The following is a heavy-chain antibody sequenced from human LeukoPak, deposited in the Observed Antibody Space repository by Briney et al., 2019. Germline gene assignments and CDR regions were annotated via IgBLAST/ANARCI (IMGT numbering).Heavy chain of an antibody. CDR2: ISAYNGNT. CDR1: GYTFTSYG. J-gene: IGHJ3*02. V-gene: IGHV1-18*01. D-gene: IGHD6-13*01. Sequence: ASVKVSCKASGYTFTSYGISWVRQAPGQGLEWMGWISAYNGNTNYAQKLQGRVTMTTDTSTSTAYMELRSLRSDDAAVYYCARDWFDIAAAGTRAFDIWGQGTMVTVSS. CDR3: ARDWFDIAAAGTRAFDI.